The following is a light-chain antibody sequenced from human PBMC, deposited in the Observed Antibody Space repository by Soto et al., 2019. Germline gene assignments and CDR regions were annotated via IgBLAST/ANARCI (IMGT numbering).Light chain of an antibody. J-gene: IGLJ2*01. Sequence: QSALTQPPSVSGSPGQSVTITCTGTSSDVGTYNRVSWYQQPPATAPKLIIYEVNNRPSGVPDRFSGSKSGNTASLTISGLQAEDEADYHCSLYTTASSRVVFGGGTKVTVL. CDR3: SLYTTASSRVV. V-gene: IGLV2-18*01. CDR1: SSDVGTYNR. CDR2: EVN.